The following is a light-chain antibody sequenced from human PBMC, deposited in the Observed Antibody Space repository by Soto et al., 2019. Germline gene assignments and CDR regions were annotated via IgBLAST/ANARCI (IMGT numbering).Light chain of an antibody. CDR3: AAWDDSLNGWV. J-gene: IGLJ3*02. V-gene: IGLV2-18*01. CDR2: DVS. Sequence: QSALTQPPSVSGSPGQSVTISCSGTIDDVTAYYRVSWYQQTPGTAPKLMIYDVSNRPSGVPDRFSGSRSGNTASLTISGLQAEDEGDYYCAAWDDSLNGWVFGGGTKLTVL. CDR1: IDDVTAYYR.